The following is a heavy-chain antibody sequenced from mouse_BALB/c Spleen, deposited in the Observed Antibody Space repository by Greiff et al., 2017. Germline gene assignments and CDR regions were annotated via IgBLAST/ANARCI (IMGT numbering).Heavy chain of an antibody. CDR2: IDPANGNT. CDR1: GFNIKDTY. V-gene: IGHV14-3*02. Sequence: EVQLQQSGAELVKPGASVKLSCTASGFNIKDTYMHWVKQRPEQGLEWIGRIDPANGNTKYDPKFQGKATITADTSSNTAYLQLSSLTSEDTAVYYCAFIDYGYDVAYWGQGTLVTVSA. J-gene: IGHJ3*01. D-gene: IGHD2-2*01. CDR3: AFIDYGYDVAY.